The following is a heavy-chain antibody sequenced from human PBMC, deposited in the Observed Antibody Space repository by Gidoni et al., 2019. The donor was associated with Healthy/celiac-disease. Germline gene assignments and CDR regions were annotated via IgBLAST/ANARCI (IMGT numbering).Heavy chain of an antibody. CDR2: ISYDGSNK. Sequence: QVQLVESGGGVVQPGRSLRLSCAASGFTFSSYGMHWVRQAPGKGLEWVAVISYDGSNKYYADSVKGRFTISRDNSKNTLYLQMNSLRAEDTAVYYCAKDLTYGDHGIYFDYWGQGTLVTVSS. V-gene: IGHV3-30*18. D-gene: IGHD4-17*01. J-gene: IGHJ4*02. CDR3: AKDLTYGDHGIYFDY. CDR1: GFTFSSYG.